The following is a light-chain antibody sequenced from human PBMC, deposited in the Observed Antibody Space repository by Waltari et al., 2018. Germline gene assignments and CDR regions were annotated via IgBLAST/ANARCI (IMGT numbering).Light chain of an antibody. CDR2: WAS. CDR1: QSVLYSPNNKNY. J-gene: IGKJ2*01. CDR3: QQYYSIPYT. V-gene: IGKV4-1*01. Sequence: DIVMTQSPDSLAVSLGERATTNCKSRQSVLYSPNNKNYLAWYQQKPGQPPKLLIYWASTRESGVPDRFSGSGSGTDFTLTISSLQAEDVAVYYCQQYYSIPYTFGQGTKLEI.